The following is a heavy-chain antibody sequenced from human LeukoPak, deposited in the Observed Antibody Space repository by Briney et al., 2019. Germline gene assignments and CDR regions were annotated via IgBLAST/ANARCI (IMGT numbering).Heavy chain of an antibody. J-gene: IGHJ5*02. D-gene: IGHD2-2*01. CDR2: IYYSGGT. V-gene: IGHV4-39*01. Sequence: SETLSLTCSVSGGSVSSGISYWGWIRQPPGKGLEWIGSIYYSGGTHYNPSLKSRATISVDTSKNQFSLKLSSVTAADTAVYYCARRGCSSTSCYSLSFDPWGQGTLVTVSS. CDR1: GGSVSSGISY. CDR3: ARRGCSSTSCYSLSFDP.